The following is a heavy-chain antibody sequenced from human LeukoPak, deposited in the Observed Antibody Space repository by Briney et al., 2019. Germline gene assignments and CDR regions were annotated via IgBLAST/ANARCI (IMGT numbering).Heavy chain of an antibody. V-gene: IGHV3-11*04. Sequence: GGSLRLSCAASGFTFSDYYMSWIREAPGKGLEWISYISSSATMYYADSVKGRFTISRDNALNSLSLEMISLRAEDTAVYYCARVSKSICFDLWGRGTLVTVSS. CDR3: ARVSKSICFDL. CDR2: ISSSATM. J-gene: IGHJ2*01. CDR1: GFTFSDYY. D-gene: IGHD3-3*02.